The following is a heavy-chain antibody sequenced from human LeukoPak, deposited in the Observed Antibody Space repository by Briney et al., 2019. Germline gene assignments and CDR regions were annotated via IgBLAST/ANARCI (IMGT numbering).Heavy chain of an antibody. CDR1: GFTFSSYA. Sequence: GGSLRLSCAASGFTFSSYAMHWVRQAPGKGLEWVANIKLDGSEKNYVDSVKGRFTISRDNTKNSLYLQMNSLRAEDTAVFYCARDQYDTWSRRGNFDSWGQGTLVIVSS. CDR3: ARDQYDTWSRRGNFDS. CDR2: IKLDGSEK. D-gene: IGHD3-3*01. J-gene: IGHJ4*02. V-gene: IGHV3-7*03.